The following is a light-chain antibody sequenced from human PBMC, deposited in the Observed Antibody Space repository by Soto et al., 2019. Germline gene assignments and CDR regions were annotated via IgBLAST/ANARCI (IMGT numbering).Light chain of an antibody. Sequence: EIVLTQSPGTLSLSPGERATLSCTASQSVTSSCLAWYQRKPGQATRLLIHTTSIRATDIPDRFSGSESGIDFTLTISRRQPEDSAVYYWQQCGGSPLFSFGPGTRVDI. CDR2: TTS. J-gene: IGKJ3*01. CDR3: QQCGGSPLFS. V-gene: IGKV3-20*01. CDR1: QSVTSSC.